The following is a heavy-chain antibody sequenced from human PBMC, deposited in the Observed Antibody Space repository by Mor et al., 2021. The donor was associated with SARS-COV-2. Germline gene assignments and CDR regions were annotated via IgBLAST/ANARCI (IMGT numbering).Heavy chain of an antibody. V-gene: IGHV5-51*01. J-gene: IGHJ3*02. CDR2: DT. CDR3: ARPGSGWYGSAFDI. D-gene: IGHD6-19*01. Sequence: DTRYSPSFQGQVTIAADKSISTAFLQWSSLKASDTAMYYCARPGSGWYGSAFDIWGQGTMVTVSS.